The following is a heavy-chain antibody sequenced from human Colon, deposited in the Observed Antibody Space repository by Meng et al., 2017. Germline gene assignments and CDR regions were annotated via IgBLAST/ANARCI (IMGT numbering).Heavy chain of an antibody. D-gene: IGHD6-6*01. J-gene: IGHJ2*01. CDR2: IYYSGTT. CDR3: ARDDNSSGIHPSLFDL. CDR1: GGSISNYY. Sequence: QVQLQESGPGLVKPSETLSLTCTVSGGSISNYYWSWIRQSPGKGLEWIGYIYYSGTTNYNPSLKSRVTISVDTSKNQFSLKLSSVTAADTAVYYCARDDNSSGIHPSLFDLWGRGTLVTVSS. V-gene: IGHV4-59*01.